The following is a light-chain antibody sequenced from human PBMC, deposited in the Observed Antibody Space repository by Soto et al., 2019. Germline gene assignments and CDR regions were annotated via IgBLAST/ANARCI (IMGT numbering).Light chain of an antibody. CDR3: QQYYSTPPT. Sequence: DIVMTQSPDSLAVSLGERATINCKSSQSVLYSSNNKNYLAWYQHKPGQPPKLLIYWASTRESGVPDRFSGSGSGTDFTLTISSQQAEDVAVYYCQQYYSTPPTFGGGTKVEIK. V-gene: IGKV4-1*01. J-gene: IGKJ4*01. CDR2: WAS. CDR1: QSVLYSSNNKNY.